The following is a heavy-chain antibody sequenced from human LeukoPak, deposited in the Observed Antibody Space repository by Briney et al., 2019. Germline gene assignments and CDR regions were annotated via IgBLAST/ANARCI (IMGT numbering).Heavy chain of an antibody. D-gene: IGHD6-6*01. CDR2: IYYSGST. Sequence: PSETLSLTCTVSGGSISSGGYYWSWIRQHPGKGLEWIGYIYYSGSTYYNPSLKSRVTVSVDTSKNQFSLKLSSVTAADTAVYYCARDSRTYSSSSECDAFDIWGQGTMVTVSS. J-gene: IGHJ3*02. CDR1: GGSISSGGYY. CDR3: ARDSRTYSSSSECDAFDI. V-gene: IGHV4-31*03.